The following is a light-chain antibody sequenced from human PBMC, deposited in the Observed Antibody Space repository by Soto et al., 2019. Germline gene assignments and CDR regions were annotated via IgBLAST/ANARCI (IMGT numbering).Light chain of an antibody. V-gene: IGKV3-20*01. Sequence: EIVLTQSPGTLSLSPGQRATLSCRASQSVSSNYLAWYQQKPGQAPRLLIYTASTRATDIPDRFSGSGSGTDFTLTISSLQPEDFATYYCQQANSFPWTCGQGTKV. J-gene: IGKJ1*01. CDR3: QQANSFPWT. CDR2: TAS. CDR1: QSVSSNY.